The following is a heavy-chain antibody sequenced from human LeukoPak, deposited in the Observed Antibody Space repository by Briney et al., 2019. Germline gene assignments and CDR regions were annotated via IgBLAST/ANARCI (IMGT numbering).Heavy chain of an antibody. V-gene: IGHV1-69*05. D-gene: IGHD2-2*01. CDR1: GGTFSSYA. CDR3: ARGAVPAAMYHWFDP. Sequence: ASVKVSCKASGGTFSSYAISWVRQAPGQGLEWMGGIIPIFGTANYAQKFQGRVTITTDESTSTAYMELSSLRSEDTAVYYCARGAVPAAMYHWFDPWGQGTLVTVSS. J-gene: IGHJ5*02. CDR2: IIPIFGTA.